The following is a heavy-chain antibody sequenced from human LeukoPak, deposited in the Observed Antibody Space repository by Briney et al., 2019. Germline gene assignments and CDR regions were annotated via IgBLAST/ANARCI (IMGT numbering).Heavy chain of an antibody. CDR1: GGSINSDF. J-gene: IGHJ4*02. Sequence: PSETLSLTCNVSGGSINSDFCSCIRPPAKKGLEWIGRIHTSGSTNYNSSLKSRVTMSVDTYKNQYPLKMSSVTDADTAVYYCAREPRQEGFDNWGQGTLVTVSS. CDR2: IHTSGST. V-gene: IGHV4-4*07. CDR3: AREPRQEGFDN.